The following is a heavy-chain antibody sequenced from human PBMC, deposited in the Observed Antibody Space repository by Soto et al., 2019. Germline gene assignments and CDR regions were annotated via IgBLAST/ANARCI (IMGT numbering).Heavy chain of an antibody. V-gene: IGHV1-46*03. CDR3: ASDPEDNGSSWGI. D-gene: IGHD6-13*01. J-gene: IGHJ3*02. CDR2: INPSGGST. CDR1: GYTFTSYY. Sequence: ASVKVSCKASGYTFTSYYMHWVRQAPGQGLEWMGIINPSGGSTSYAQKFQGRVTMTRDTSTSTVYMELSSLRSEDTAVYYCASDPEDNGSSWGIWGQGTMVTVS.